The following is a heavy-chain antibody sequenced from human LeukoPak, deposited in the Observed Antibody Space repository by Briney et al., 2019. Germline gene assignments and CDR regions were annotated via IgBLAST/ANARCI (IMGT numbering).Heavy chain of an antibody. CDR2: ISGGGIST. J-gene: IGHJ4*02. CDR3: AKDSWKTVPAASDY. Sequence: GGSLRLSCAASGFSFSSYWMSWVRQAPGKGLEWVSAISGGGISTYYADSVKGRFTISRDNSKNTVYLQMNSLRAEDTAVYFCAKDSWKTVPAASDYWGQGTLVTVSS. V-gene: IGHV3-23*01. D-gene: IGHD2-2*01. CDR1: GFSFSSYW.